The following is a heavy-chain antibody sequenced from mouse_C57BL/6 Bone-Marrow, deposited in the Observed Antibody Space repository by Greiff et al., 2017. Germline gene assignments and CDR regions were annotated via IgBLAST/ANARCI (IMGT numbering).Heavy chain of an antibody. J-gene: IGHJ3*01. V-gene: IGHV1-19*01. CDR1: GYTFTDYY. Sequence: DVKLQESGPVLVKPGASVKMSCKASGYTFTDYYMNWVKQSHGKSLEWIGVINPYNGGTSYNQKFKGKATLTVDKSSSTAYMELNSLPSEDSAVYYCARGVLRGWFAYWGQETLVTVSA. CDR2: INPYNGGT. CDR3: ARGVLRGWFAY. D-gene: IGHD1-1*01.